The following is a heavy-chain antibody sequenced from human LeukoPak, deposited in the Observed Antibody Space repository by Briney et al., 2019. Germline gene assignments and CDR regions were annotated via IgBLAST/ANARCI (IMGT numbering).Heavy chain of an antibody. V-gene: IGHV1-18*01. D-gene: IGHD1-26*01. Sequence: ASVKVSCKASGYSFTRNAIHWVRQAPGQGLEWMGWISAYNGNTNYAQKFQGRVTMTRDMSTSTVYMELSSLRSEDTAVYYCARDPSGSYPYFDYWGQGTLVTVSS. CDR2: ISAYNGNT. CDR1: GYSFTRNA. J-gene: IGHJ4*02. CDR3: ARDPSGSYPYFDY.